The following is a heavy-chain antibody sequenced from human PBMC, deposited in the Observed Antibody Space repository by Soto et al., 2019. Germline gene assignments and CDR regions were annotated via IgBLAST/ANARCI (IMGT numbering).Heavy chain of an antibody. V-gene: IGHV4-39*01. CDR1: GGSIGISSYY. D-gene: IGHD2-2*02. CDR2: IYYSGST. J-gene: IGHJ6*02. CDR3: ARQGPIGYCSSTRCYTGPYGMDV. Sequence: SETLSLTCAVSGGSIGISSYYWGWIRQPPGNWLEWIGSIYYSGSTYYNPSLKSRVTISVDTSKNQFSLKLSSVTAADTAVYYCARQGPIGYCSSTRCYTGPYGMDVWGQGTTVTVSS.